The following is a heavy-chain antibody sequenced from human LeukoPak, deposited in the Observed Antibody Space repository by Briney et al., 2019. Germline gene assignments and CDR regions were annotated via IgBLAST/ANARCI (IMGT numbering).Heavy chain of an antibody. V-gene: IGHV3-66*01. CDR2: IYSGGST. CDR3: ARGGDSLHY. J-gene: IGHJ4*02. D-gene: IGHD3-10*01. CDR1: GFTVSSNL. Sequence: HTGGSLRPSCAASGFTVSSNLMTWVRQAPGKGLEWVSVIYSGGSTYYADSVKDRFTISRDNSKNMLYLQVNSLRAEDTAVYYCARGGDSLHYWGQGTLVTVSS.